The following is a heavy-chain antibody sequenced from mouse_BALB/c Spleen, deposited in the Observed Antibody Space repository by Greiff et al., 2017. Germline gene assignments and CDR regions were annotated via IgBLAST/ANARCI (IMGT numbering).Heavy chain of an antibody. D-gene: IGHD2-4*01. J-gene: IGHJ2*01. CDR3: ARRGSTMILDY. Sequence: VQLQQPGAELVMPGASVKMSCKASGYTFTDYWMHWVKQRPGQGLEWIGAIDTSDSYTSYNQKFKGKATLTVDESSSTAYMQLSSLTSEDSAVYYCARRGSTMILDYWGQGTTRTVSS. CDR1: GYTFTDYW. CDR2: IDTSDSYT. V-gene: IGHV1-69*01.